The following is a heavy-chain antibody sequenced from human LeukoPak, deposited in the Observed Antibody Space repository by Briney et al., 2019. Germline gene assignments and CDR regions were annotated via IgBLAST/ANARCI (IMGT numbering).Heavy chain of an antibody. J-gene: IGHJ4*02. D-gene: IGHD2-15*01. CDR3: ASSGQTYSSSSRYCSGGSCLDY. CDR1: GFTFSSYE. V-gene: IGHV3-48*03. CDR2: ISGSGSII. Sequence: PGGSLRLSCAASGFTFSSYEMNWVRQAPGKGLEWASYISGSGSIIYYADSVKGRFTISRDNAKNSLYLQMNSLRAEDTAVYYCASSGQTYSSSSRYCSGGSCLDYWGQGTLVTVSS.